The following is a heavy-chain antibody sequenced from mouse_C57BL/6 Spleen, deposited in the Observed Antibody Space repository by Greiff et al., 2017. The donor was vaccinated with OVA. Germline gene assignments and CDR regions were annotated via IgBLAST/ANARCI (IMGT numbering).Heavy chain of an antibody. D-gene: IGHD2-4*01. V-gene: IGHV1-15*01. CDR1: GYTFTDYE. CDR2: IDPETGGT. CDR3: TRGKGYDYDAVDY. J-gene: IGHJ2*01. Sequence: VQLQQSGAELVRPGASVTLSCKASGYTFTDYEMHWVKQTPVHGLEWIGAIDPETGGTAYNQKFKGKAILTADKSSSTAYMELRSLTSEDSAVYYCTRGKGYDYDAVDYLGQGTTLTVAS.